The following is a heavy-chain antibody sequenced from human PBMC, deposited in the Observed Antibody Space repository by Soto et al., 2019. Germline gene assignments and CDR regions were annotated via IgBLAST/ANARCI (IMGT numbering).Heavy chain of an antibody. CDR3: ARDLSTIFGVVIRTYYYYGMDV. J-gene: IGHJ6*02. V-gene: IGHV1-18*01. D-gene: IGHD3-3*01. CDR2: ISAYNGNT. CDR1: GYTFTSYG. Sequence: QVQLVQSGAELKKPGASVKVSCKASGYTFTSYGISWVRQAPGQGLEWMGWISAYNGNTNYAQKLQGRVTMTTDTSTSTAYMELRSLRSDDTAVYYCARDLSTIFGVVIRTYYYYGMDVWGQGTTVTVSS.